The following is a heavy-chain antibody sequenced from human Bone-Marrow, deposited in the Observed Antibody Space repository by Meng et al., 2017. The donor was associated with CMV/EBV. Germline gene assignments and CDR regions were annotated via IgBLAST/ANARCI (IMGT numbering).Heavy chain of an antibody. J-gene: IGHJ6*02. CDR2: ISAYNGNT. CDR3: ATLRYFDWPQQNYGMDV. CDR1: GYTFTSYG. V-gene: IGHV1-18*01. Sequence: ASVKVSCKASGYTFTSYGISWVRQAPGQGLEWMGWISAYNGNTNYAQKLQGRVTMTTDTSTSTAYMELRSLRSDDTAVYYCATLRYFDWPQQNYGMDVWGQGTTVTVSS. D-gene: IGHD3-9*01.